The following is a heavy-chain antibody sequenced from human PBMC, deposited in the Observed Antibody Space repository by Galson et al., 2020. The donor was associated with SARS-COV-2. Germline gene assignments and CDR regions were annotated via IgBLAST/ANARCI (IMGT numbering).Heavy chain of an antibody. CDR3: ASALLWFGELSY. D-gene: IGHD3-10*01. V-gene: IGHV3-30*01. Sequence: GSLRLSCAASGFTFSSYAMHWVRQAPGKGLEWVAVISYDGSNKYYADSVKGRFTISRDNSKNTLYLQMNSLRAEDTAVYYCASALLWFGELSYWGQGTLVTVSS. J-gene: IGHJ4*02. CDR2: ISYDGSNK. CDR1: GFTFSSYA.